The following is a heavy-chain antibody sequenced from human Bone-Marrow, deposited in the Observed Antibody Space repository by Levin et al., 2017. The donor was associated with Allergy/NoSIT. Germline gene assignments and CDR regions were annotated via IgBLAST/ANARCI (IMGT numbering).Heavy chain of an antibody. CDR3: ARARDQYQSFDY. V-gene: IGHV3-48*01. Sequence: GGSLRLSXXXXXLIVSSDAIEWGGQAPGKGLEWVSYIIGSTKTVYYAASVKGRFTISRDNAKNSLYLQMNSLRAEDTAVYYCARARDQYQSFDYWGQGTLVTVSS. CDR1: XLIVSSDA. J-gene: IGHJ4*02. CDR2: IIGSTKTV. D-gene: IGHD2-2*01.